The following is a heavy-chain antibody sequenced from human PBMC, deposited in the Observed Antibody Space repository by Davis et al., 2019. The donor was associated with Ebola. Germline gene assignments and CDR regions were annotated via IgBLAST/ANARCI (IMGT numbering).Heavy chain of an antibody. CDR1: GYTFTSYY. J-gene: IGHJ4*02. Sequence: AASVKVSCKASGYTFTSYYMHWVRQAPGQGLEWMGIINPSGGSTSYAQKFQGRVTMTRDTSTSTVYMELKSLTSDDTAVYYCARDQDFRVDYWGQGTLVTVSS. V-gene: IGHV1-46*01. D-gene: IGHD3/OR15-3a*01. CDR3: ARDQDFRVDY. CDR2: INPSGGST.